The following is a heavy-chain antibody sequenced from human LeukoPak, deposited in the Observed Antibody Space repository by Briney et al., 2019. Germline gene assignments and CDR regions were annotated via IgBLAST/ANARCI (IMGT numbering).Heavy chain of an antibody. J-gene: IGHJ4*02. Sequence: GGSLRPSCAASRLTLSGYWMHWVRQAPGKGLVSVSRINGDASSTSYADSVKGRFTISRDNAKSTLYLQMNSLRVEDTAVYYCARARGNTYGYFEYWGQGTLVTVSS. CDR1: RLTLSGYW. V-gene: IGHV3-74*01. CDR3: ARARGNTYGYFEY. CDR2: INGDASST. D-gene: IGHD5-18*01.